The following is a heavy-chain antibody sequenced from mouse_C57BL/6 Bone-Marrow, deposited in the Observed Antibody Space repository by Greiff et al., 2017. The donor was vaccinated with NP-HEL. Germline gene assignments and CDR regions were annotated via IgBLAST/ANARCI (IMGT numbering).Heavy chain of an antibody. CDR3: ARRMDY. V-gene: IGHV5-4*01. Sequence: EVQGVESGGGLVKPGGSLKLSCAASGFTFSSYAMSWVRQTPEKRLEWVATISDGGSYTYYPDNVKGRFTISRDNAKNNLYLQMSHLKSEDTAMYYCARRMDYWGQGTSVTVSS. CDR1: GFTFSSYA. J-gene: IGHJ4*01. CDR2: ISDGGSYT.